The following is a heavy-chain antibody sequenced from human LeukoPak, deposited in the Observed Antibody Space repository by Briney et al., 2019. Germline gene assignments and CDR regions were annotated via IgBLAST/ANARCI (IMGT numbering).Heavy chain of an antibody. CDR2: ISYDGNNK. D-gene: IGHD2-21*02. Sequence: GGSLRLSCAASGFTFSNYVIHWVRQAPGKGLEWVAVISYDGNNKYYVDSVKGRFTISRGNSKNTLYLQMNSLRAEDTAVYYCVKDLNCGGDCYSAAGHWGQGTLVTVSS. V-gene: IGHV3-30*18. J-gene: IGHJ4*02. CDR1: GFTFSNYV. CDR3: VKDLNCGGDCYSAAGH.